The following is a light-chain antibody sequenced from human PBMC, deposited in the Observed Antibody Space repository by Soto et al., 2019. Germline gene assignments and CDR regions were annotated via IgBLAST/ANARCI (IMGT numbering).Light chain of an antibody. CDR2: EVS. CDR1: SSDVGGYNY. Sequence: QSALTQPASVSGSPGQSITISCTGTSSDVGGYNYVSWYQQHPGKAPKLMIYEVSNRPSGVSNRFSGSKSGNTASLTISGLQAEDEADYSCSSYTSSSTHVVFGGGTKRTVL. J-gene: IGLJ2*01. CDR3: SSYTSSSTHVV. V-gene: IGLV2-14*01.